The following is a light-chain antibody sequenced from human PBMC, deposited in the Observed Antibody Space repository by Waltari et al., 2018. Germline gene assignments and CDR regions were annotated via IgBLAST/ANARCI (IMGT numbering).Light chain of an antibody. CDR1: QSISKY. CDR2: AAS. Sequence: VLTQSPGTLSLSPGERATLSCRASQSISKYLVWYQQRPCHAPRLLIYAASTRATGIPDRFSGSGFGTDVTLTISRLEPEDFAMYYCQNHERLPATFGQGTKVEIK. V-gene: IGKV3-20*01. CDR3: QNHERLPAT. J-gene: IGKJ1*01.